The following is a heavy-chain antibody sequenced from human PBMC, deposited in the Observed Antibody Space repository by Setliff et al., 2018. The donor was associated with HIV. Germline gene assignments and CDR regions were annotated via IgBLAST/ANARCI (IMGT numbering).Heavy chain of an antibody. V-gene: IGHV4-39*01. CDR1: GGSINSRSYF. Sequence: PSETLSLTCTVSGGSINSRSYFWAWIRQPPGKGLEWVGSVYYSGSTYHNPSLKNRLTISVDTSKNLFSLKLTSVTAADMGVYYCARGRKKTLAVSGTRYFDFWGQGTLVTVSS. CDR2: VYYSGST. CDR3: ARGRKKTLAVSGTRYFDF. J-gene: IGHJ4*02. D-gene: IGHD6-19*01.